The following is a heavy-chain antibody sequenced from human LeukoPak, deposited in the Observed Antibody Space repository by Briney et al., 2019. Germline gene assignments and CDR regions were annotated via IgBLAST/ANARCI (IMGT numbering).Heavy chain of an antibody. V-gene: IGHV3-23*01. Sequence: GGSLRLSCAAAGFTFSSYAMSWVRQAPGKGLEWVAAIRGSTGSTYYADSVKGRFTISRDNSKNTLYLEMNSMRAEDTALYYCAKDVRSGWLQAFDLWGRGTLVTVSS. CDR1: GFTFSSYA. J-gene: IGHJ2*01. D-gene: IGHD5-12*01. CDR3: AKDVRSGWLQAFDL. CDR2: IRGSTGST.